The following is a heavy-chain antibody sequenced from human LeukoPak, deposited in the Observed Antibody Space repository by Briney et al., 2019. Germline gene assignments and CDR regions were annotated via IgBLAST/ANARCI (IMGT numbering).Heavy chain of an antibody. CDR1: GYTFTGYY. CDR2: IDPNSGGT. V-gene: IGHV1-2*02. CDR3: ARDAITMIGAKPAGSRYMDV. D-gene: IGHD3-22*01. Sequence: ASVKVSCKASGYTFTGYYMHWVRQAPGQGLEGMGWIDPNSGGTNYAQKFQGRVTMTRDTSISTAYMELSRLRSDDTAVYYCARDAITMIGAKPAGSRYMDVWGKGTTVTVSS. J-gene: IGHJ6*03.